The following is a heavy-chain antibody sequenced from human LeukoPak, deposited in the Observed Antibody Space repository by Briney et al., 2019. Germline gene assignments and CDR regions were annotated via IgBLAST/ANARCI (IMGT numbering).Heavy chain of an antibody. V-gene: IGHV1-8*01. CDR2: MNPNSGNT. J-gene: IGHJ6*03. CDR1: GYTFTSYD. Sequence: ASAKVSCKASGYTFTSYDINWVRQATGQGLEWMGWMNPNSGNTAYAQKFQGRVTMTRDTSISTAYTELSRLRSDDTAVYYCARDPHTPPTHMDVWGKGTTVTISS. CDR3: ARDPHTPPTHMDV.